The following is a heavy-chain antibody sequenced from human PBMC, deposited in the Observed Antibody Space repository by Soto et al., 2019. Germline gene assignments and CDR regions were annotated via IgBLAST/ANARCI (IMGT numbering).Heavy chain of an antibody. CDR3: ARRAGQWLTRGWLDP. Sequence: QVQLQQWGAGLLKPSETLSLTCAVYGGSFSGYYWSWLRQPPGKGLECTGEINHSGSTNYNRSLKSRVTISVDTSKNQFSLKLSSVTAADTAVYDCARRAGQWLTRGWLDPWVQGTLVTVSS. V-gene: IGHV4-34*01. CDR2: INHSGST. D-gene: IGHD6-19*01. J-gene: IGHJ5*02. CDR1: GGSFSGYY.